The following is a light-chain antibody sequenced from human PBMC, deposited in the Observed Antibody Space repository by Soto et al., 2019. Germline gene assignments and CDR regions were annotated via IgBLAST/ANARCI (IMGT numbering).Light chain of an antibody. V-gene: IGLV2-14*01. J-gene: IGLJ1*01. CDR3: SSYSTNSTLV. Sequence: QSALTQPASVSGSPGQSVTIACTGASSDVGGNDYVSWYQQHPGKAPKLILYEVNNRPSGVSNHFSGSKSGNTASLIISGLQADDEDDYYCSSYSTNSTLVFGSGTKLTVL. CDR1: SSDVGGNDY. CDR2: EVN.